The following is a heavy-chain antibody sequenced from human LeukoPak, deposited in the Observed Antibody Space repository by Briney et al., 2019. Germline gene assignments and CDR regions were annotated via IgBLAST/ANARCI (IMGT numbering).Heavy chain of an antibody. CDR2: IYHSGST. D-gene: IGHD6-19*01. CDR1: GGSISSGGYS. Sequence: PSQTLSLTCAVSGGSISSGGYSWSWIRQPPGKGLEWIGYIYHSGSTYYNPSLKSRVTISVDRSKNQFSLKLSSVTAADTAVYYCARVDLLDSGWHAFDIWGQGTMVTVSS. CDR3: ARVDLLDSGWHAFDI. V-gene: IGHV4-30-2*01. J-gene: IGHJ3*02.